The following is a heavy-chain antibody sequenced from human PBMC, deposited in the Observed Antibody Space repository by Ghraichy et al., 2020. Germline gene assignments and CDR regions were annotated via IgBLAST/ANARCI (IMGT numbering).Heavy chain of an antibody. CDR2: IYYSGST. J-gene: IGHJ3*02. V-gene: IGHV4-59*08. CDR3: ARRRVPAAESVWYDAFDI. D-gene: IGHD2-2*01. CDR1: GGSISSYY. Sequence: SETLSLTCTVSGGSISSYYWSWIRQPPGKGLEWIGYIYYSGSTNYNPSLKSRVTISVDTSKNQFSLKLSSVTAADTAVYYCARRRVPAAESVWYDAFDIWGQGTMVTVSS.